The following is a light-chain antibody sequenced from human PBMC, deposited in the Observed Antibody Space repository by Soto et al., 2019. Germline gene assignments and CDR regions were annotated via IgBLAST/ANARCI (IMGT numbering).Light chain of an antibody. Sequence: IVMTQSPATLSASPGERATLSCRASQSVSSNLAWYQQKPGQAPRLLIFGASTRAARIPDRFSGSASGTEFTLTISSLQSEDFAVYYCQQYNDWPRTFGQGTKVDIK. CDR2: GAS. J-gene: IGKJ1*01. CDR1: QSVSSN. CDR3: QQYNDWPRT. V-gene: IGKV3-15*01.